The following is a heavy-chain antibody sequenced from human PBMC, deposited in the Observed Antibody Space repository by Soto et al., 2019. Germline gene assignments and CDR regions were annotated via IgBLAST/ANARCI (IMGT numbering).Heavy chain of an antibody. J-gene: IGHJ4*02. CDR1: GFSFSTYW. CDR2: IKADGSAE. CDR3: ARDVTDIDY. D-gene: IGHD4-4*01. V-gene: IGHV3-7*03. Sequence: EVQLAASGGGLVQPGGSLRLSCAASGFSFSTYWMSWVRQAPGKGLEWVAHIKADGSAEDYVDSVKGRFTISRDNAKNSLYLQINSLGVDDTAVEYCARDVTDIDYWGQGALDTVDS.